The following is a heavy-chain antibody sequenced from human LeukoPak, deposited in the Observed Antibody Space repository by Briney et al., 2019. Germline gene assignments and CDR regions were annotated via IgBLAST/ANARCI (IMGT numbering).Heavy chain of an antibody. J-gene: IGHJ5*02. D-gene: IGHD6-13*01. CDR1: GYTLTELS. CDR3: ATPVRIAAAGSYWFDP. CDR2: FDPEDGET. Sequence: ASVKASCKVSGYTLTELSMHWVRQAPGKGLEWMGGFDPEDGETIYAQKFQGRVTMTEDTSTDTAYMELSSLRSEDTAVYYCATPVRIAAAGSYWFDPWGQGTLVTVSS. V-gene: IGHV1-24*01.